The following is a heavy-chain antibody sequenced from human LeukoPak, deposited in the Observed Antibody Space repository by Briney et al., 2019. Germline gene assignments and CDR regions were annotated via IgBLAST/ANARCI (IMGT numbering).Heavy chain of an antibody. CDR1: GYTFTSYG. CDR3: ARDRAHPKRGYSYGDIDY. J-gene: IGHJ4*02. D-gene: IGHD5-18*01. V-gene: IGHV1-18*01. Sequence: GASVKVSCKASGYTFTSYGISWVRQAPGQGLEWMGWISAYNGNTNYAQKLQGRVTMTTDTSTGTAYMELRSLRSDDTAVYYCARDRAHPKRGYSYGDIDYWGQGTLVTVSS. CDR2: ISAYNGNT.